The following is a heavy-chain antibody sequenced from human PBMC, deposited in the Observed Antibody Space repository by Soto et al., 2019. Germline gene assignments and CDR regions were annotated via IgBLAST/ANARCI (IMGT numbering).Heavy chain of an antibody. Sequence: AVSGGSIISSNWWSWVRQPPGKGLEWIGEIYHSGSTKYNPSLKSRVTISVDKSKNQFSLKLSSVTSADTAVYYCARRPRAELLRYFDWLSQSGDYYYYYGMDXWGHGTSVTVS. V-gene: IGHV4-4*02. CDR2: IYHSGST. J-gene: IGHJ6*02. D-gene: IGHD3-9*01. CDR1: GGSIISSNW. CDR3: ARRPRAELLRYFDWLSQSGDYYYYYGMDX.